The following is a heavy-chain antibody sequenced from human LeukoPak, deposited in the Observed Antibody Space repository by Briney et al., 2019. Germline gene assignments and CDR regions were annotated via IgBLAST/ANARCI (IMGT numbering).Heavy chain of an antibody. D-gene: IGHD4-11*01. Sequence: LGGALRLSCAASGFTFSSSWMYWVRQAPGKGLVWVSRINSDESITTYADSVKSRCSISRDKAKNTLYLQMNRPRAEDTAVYYCTRGLVPGFLDYWGQGTPVTVAS. CDR2: INSDESIT. V-gene: IGHV3-74*01. CDR1: GFTFSSSW. CDR3: TRGLVPGFLDY. J-gene: IGHJ4*02.